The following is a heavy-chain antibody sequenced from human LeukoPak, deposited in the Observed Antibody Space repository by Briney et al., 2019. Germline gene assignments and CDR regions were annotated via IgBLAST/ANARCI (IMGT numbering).Heavy chain of an antibody. CDR1: GGSISSSNW. D-gene: IGHD1-26*01. CDR2: IYHSGST. J-gene: IGHJ6*02. V-gene: IGHV4-4*02. CDR3: ARGEHLYYYYGMDV. Sequence: SETLSLTCAVSGGSISSSNWWSWVRQPPGKGLEWIGEIYHSGSTNYNPSLKSRVTMSVDKPKNQFSLKLSSVTAADTAVYYCARGEHLYYYYGMDVWGQGTTVAVSS.